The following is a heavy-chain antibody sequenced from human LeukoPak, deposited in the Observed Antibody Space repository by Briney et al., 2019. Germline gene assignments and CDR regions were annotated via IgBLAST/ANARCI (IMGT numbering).Heavy chain of an antibody. J-gene: IGHJ4*02. D-gene: IGHD5-12*01. CDR2: ISGSGGST. CDR1: GFTFSSYA. Sequence: GGSLSLSCAASGFTFSSYAMSWVRQARGKGLEWVSAISGSGGSTYYADSVKGRFTISRDNSKNTLYLQMNSLRAEDTAVYYCAKDRGYSGYPWGYFDYWGQGTLVTVSS. V-gene: IGHV3-23*01. CDR3: AKDRGYSGYPWGYFDY.